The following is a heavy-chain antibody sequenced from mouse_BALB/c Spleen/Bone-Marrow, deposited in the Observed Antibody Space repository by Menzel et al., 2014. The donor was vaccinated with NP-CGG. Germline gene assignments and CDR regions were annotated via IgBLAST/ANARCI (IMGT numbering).Heavy chain of an antibody. D-gene: IGHD2-2*01. CDR3: ARSLYGYDWYFDV. CDR2: INPYTDGT. J-gene: IGHJ1*01. CDR1: GYTFTSYV. Sequence: KPGASVKMSCKASGYTFTSYVMHWVKQKPGQGLEWIGNINPYTDGTKYNEKFKGKATLTSDKSSSTAYMELSSLTSEDSAVYYCARSLYGYDWYFDVWGAGTTVTVSS. V-gene: IGHV1-14*01.